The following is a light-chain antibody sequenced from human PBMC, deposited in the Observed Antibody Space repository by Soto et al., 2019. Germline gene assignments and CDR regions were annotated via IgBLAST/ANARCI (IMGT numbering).Light chain of an antibody. J-gene: IGKJ4*01. CDR3: QQLRMYPST. CDR2: AAS. V-gene: IGKV1-9*01. CDR1: QGIAIY. Sequence: IQLTQSPSSLSASVGDRVTITCRASQGIAIYLAWYQQKPGEAPKLLIYAASTLYGGVPSRFSGSGSGTDFALTITSLQDEDFATYYCQQLRMYPSTLGGGTKVDIK.